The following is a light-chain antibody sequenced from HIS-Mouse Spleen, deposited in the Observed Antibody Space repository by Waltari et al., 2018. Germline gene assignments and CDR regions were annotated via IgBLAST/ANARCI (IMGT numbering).Light chain of an antibody. CDR2: KDM. Sequence: SYELTQPPSVPVSPGQTDRITRAGDAFTKQSHSLDQQKPGQAPVLGIYKDMERPSGIPERFSGSSSGTTVTLTISGVQAEDEADYYCQSADSSGTYYVFGTGTKVTVL. V-gene: IGLV3-25*03. J-gene: IGLJ1*01. CDR3: QSADSSGTYYV. CDR1: AFTKQS.